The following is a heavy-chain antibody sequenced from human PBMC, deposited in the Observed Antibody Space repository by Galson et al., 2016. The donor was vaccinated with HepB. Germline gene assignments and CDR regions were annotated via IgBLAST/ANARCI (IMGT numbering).Heavy chain of an antibody. CDR2: IYYNGIT. J-gene: IGHJ4*02. D-gene: IGHD2/OR15-2a*01. CDR1: GDSISSGGYY. CDR3: ARVNYFDGTDKYYFDY. V-gene: IGHV4-31*02. Sequence: TLSLTCTVSGDSISSGGYYWSWIRQHPGKGLEWIGYIYYNGITDYNQPLKSRVTISVDTSKNQFSLKLRSVTAADTALYYCARVNYFDGTDKYYFDYWGRGTLVTVSS.